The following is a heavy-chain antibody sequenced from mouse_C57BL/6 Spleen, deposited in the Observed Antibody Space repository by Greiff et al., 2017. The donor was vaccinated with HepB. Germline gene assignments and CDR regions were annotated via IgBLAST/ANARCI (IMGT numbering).Heavy chain of an antibody. J-gene: IGHJ2*01. CDR3: ARGYFDY. CDR2: INPSTGGT. V-gene: IGHV1-42*01. Sequence: EVQGVESGPELVKPGASVKISCKASGYSFTGYYMNWVKQSPEKSLEWIGEINPSTGGTTYNQKFKAKATLTVDKSSSTAYMQLKSLTSEDSAVYYCARGYFDYWGQGTTLTVSS. CDR1: GYSFTGYY.